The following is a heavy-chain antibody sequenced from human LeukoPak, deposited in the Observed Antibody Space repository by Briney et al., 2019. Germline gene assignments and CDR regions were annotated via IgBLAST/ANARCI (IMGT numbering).Heavy chain of an antibody. D-gene: IGHD6-19*01. V-gene: IGHV4-59*11. CDR2: IYYSGST. CDR1: GGSISSHY. J-gene: IGHJ5*02. Sequence: SETLSLTCTVSGGSISSHYWSWIRQPPGKGLEWIGYIYYSGSTNYNPSLKSRVTISVDTSKNQFSLKLSSVTAADTAAYYCARGVIAVAGYWFDPWGQGTLVTVSS. CDR3: ARGVIAVAGYWFDP.